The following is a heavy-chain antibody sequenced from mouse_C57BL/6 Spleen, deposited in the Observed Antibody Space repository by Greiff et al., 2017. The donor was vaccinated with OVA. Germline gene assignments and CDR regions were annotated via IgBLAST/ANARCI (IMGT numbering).Heavy chain of an antibody. V-gene: IGHV1-18*01. Sequence: EVQLQQSGPELVKPGASVKIPCKASGYTFTDYNMDWVKQSHGKSLEWIGDINPNNGGTIYNQKFKGKATLTVDKSSSTAYMELRSLTSEDTAVYYCAREGALYYYGSSGYFDVWGTGTTVTVSS. CDR3: AREGALYYYGSSGYFDV. CDR2: INPNNGGT. J-gene: IGHJ1*03. D-gene: IGHD1-1*01. CDR1: GYTFTDYN.